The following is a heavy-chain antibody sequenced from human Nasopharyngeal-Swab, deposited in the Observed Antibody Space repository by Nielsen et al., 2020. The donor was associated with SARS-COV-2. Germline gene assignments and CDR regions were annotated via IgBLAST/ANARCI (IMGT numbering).Heavy chain of an antibody. J-gene: IGHJ4*02. CDR1: GFTFGDYA. CDR2: IRSKAYGGTT. V-gene: IGHV3-49*03. Sequence: GESLKISCTASGFTFGDYAMSWFRQAPGKGLEWVGFIRSKAYGGTTEYAASVKGRFTISRDDSKSIAYLQMNSLKTEDTAVYYCTREQPDYYDRSGYYPIPFDSWGQGTLVTVSS. CDR3: TREQPDYYDRSGYYPIPFDS. D-gene: IGHD3-22*01.